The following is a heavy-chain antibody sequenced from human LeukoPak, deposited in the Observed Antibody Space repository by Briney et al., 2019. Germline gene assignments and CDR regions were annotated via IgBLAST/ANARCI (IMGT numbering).Heavy chain of an antibody. D-gene: IGHD6-19*01. J-gene: IGHJ6*02. V-gene: IGHV1-18*01. CDR1: GYTFTSYG. CDR2: ISAYNGYT. Sequence: ASVTVSCKASGYTFTSYGISWVRQAPGQGREGMGWISAYNGYTNSAQQFQGRVTLTMDTSTSTVYMELRSLRSDDTAVYYCARWSGGSDWLYHYGMDVWAKGPRSPSP. CDR3: ARWSGGSDWLYHYGMDV.